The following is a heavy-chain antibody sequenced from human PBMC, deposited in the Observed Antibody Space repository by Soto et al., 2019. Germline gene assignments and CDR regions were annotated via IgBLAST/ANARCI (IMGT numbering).Heavy chain of an antibody. CDR1: GFSIKTYS. Sequence: EVQLVESGGGLVKPGGSLRLSCAASGFSIKTYSMNWVRQAPGKGLEWVSAISSSGSHIYYADAVKGRFTISRDNANNVVFLQMNSLRAEDTAVYFCTRDEVASSSSWHDYWGQGTLVTVSS. D-gene: IGHD6-19*01. CDR2: ISSSGSHI. V-gene: IGHV3-21*03. J-gene: IGHJ4*02. CDR3: TRDEVASSSSWHDY.